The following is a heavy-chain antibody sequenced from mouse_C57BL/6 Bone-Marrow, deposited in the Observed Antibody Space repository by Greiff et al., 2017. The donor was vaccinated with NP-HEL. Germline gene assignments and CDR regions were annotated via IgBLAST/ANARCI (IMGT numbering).Heavy chain of an antibody. Sequence: QVHVKQPGAELVKPGASVKMSCKASGYTFTSYWITWVKQRPGQGLEWIGDIYPGSGSTNYNEKFKSKATLTVDTSSSTAYMQLSSLTSEDSAVYYCAREGGYLPYFDYWGQGTTLTVSA. CDR2: IYPGSGST. J-gene: IGHJ2*01. CDR1: GYTFTSYW. V-gene: IGHV1-55*01. CDR3: AREGGYLPYFDY. D-gene: IGHD2-2*01.